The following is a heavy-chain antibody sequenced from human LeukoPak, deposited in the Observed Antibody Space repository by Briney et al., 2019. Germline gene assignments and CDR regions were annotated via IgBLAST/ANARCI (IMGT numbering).Heavy chain of an antibody. CDR3: ARDGFGTGSN. Sequence: GGSLRLSCAASGLTFSNYWMDWVRQAPGKGLEWVANIRQDGSEKNYVDSVKGRFIISRDNAKNSLYLQMNTLRADDTAVYYCARDGFGTGSNWGQGTLVTVSS. V-gene: IGHV3-7*03. CDR1: GLTFSNYW. CDR2: IRQDGSEK. J-gene: IGHJ4*02. D-gene: IGHD3-16*01.